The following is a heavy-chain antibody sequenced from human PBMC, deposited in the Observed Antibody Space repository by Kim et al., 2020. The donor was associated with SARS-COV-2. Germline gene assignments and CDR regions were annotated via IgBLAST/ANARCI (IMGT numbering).Heavy chain of an antibody. J-gene: IGHJ5*02. CDR1: GGSFSGYY. D-gene: IGHD2-8*02. V-gene: IGHV4-34*01. Sequence: SETLSLTCAVYGGSFSGYYWSWIRQPPGKGLEWIGEINHSGSTNYNPSLKSRVTISVDTSKNQFSLKLSSVTAADTAVYYCARGRILGAWGQGTLVTVSS. CDR3: ARGRILGA. CDR2: INHSGST.